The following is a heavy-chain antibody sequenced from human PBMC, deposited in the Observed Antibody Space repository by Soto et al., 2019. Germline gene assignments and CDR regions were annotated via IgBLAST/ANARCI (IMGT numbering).Heavy chain of an antibody. Sequence: QVQLRQWGAGLLKPSETLSLTCAVYGGSFSGYYWSWIRQPPGKGLEWIGEINHSGSTNYNPSLKSRVTISVDTSKNQFSLKLSFVTAADTAVYYCAIAHYDFWSGYYYGALDVWGKGTTVTVSS. V-gene: IGHV4-34*01. CDR2: INHSGST. CDR3: AIAHYDFWSGYYYGALDV. J-gene: IGHJ6*04. D-gene: IGHD3-3*01. CDR1: GGSFSGYY.